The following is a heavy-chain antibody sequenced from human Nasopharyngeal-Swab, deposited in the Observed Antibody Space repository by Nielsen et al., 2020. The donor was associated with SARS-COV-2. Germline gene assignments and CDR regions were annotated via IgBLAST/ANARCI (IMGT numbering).Heavy chain of an antibody. Sequence: GESLKISCVASGFTFSTHAMSWVRQAPGRGLEWISGFSGHGGNTYYADSVKGRFTISRDDSKNTLYLQMNNLRADDTAVYYCAKDEATVTSGDFDSWGQGVLVSVSS. D-gene: IGHD4-11*01. CDR1: GFTFSTHA. J-gene: IGHJ4*02. CDR2: FSGHGGNT. CDR3: AKDEATVTSGDFDS. V-gene: IGHV3-23*01.